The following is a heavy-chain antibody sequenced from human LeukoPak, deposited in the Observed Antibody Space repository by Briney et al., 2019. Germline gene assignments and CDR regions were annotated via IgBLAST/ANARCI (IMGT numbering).Heavy chain of an antibody. CDR1: GFAFSSYE. J-gene: IGHJ3*02. V-gene: IGHV3-48*03. D-gene: IGHD4-17*01. Sequence: PEGPLRLSCAASGFAFSSYEMNWVRQAPGKGLEWVSYISTSVSTIYYGDSVKGRFTISRDNAKNSLFLQMSILRAEDTAVYYCARGSDYGVGAFDIWGQGTMVTVSS. CDR3: ARGSDYGVGAFDI. CDR2: ISTSVSTI.